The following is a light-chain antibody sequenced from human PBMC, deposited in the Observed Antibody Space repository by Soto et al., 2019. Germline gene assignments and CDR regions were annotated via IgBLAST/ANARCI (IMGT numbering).Light chain of an antibody. CDR1: EFLSSSY. Sequence: EIVLTQSPGTLSLSPGERATLSCRASEFLSSSYLVWYQQKPGQAPRLLIYAASRRATGIPDRFSGSGSATEYTLTINTLEPEDVAVYCCQQQGTFGQGTKLEIK. CDR3: QQQGT. CDR2: AAS. V-gene: IGKV3-20*01. J-gene: IGKJ2*01.